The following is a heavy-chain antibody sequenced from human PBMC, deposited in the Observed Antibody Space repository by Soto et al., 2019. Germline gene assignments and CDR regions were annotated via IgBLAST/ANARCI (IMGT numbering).Heavy chain of an antibody. Sequence: WWSLRLSCAASVFTFSSYWMHWFRQAPGKGLVWDSRINPDGSATNYADYVKGRFTMSRDNAKNPLYLQMNSPRADDTAVFYCGRGGSDSPMAPGYWGQGTLVTV. CDR1: VFTFSSYW. CDR2: INPDGSAT. J-gene: IGHJ4*02. D-gene: IGHD5-18*01. V-gene: IGHV3-74*01. CDR3: GRGGSDSPMAPGY.